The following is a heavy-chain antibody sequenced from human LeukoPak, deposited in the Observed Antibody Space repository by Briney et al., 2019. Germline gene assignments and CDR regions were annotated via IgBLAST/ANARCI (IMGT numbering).Heavy chain of an antibody. Sequence: AAVKVSCKASGYTFTSYAISWVRQAPGQGLEWMGWISAYNGATKYAQKLQGRVTMTTDTSTSTAYVELRSLRSDDTAVYYCARDRSSCWYYFDYWGQGTLVTVSS. J-gene: IGHJ4*02. CDR2: ISAYNGAT. CDR3: ARDRSSCWYYFDY. CDR1: GYTFTSYA. V-gene: IGHV1-18*01. D-gene: IGHD2-15*01.